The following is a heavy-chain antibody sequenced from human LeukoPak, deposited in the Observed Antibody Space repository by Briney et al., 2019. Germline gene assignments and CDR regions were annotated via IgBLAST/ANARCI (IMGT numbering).Heavy chain of an antibody. J-gene: IGHJ4*02. CDR2: INSGGRT. CDR1: GFTFSSYA. CDR3: AKEGGYCSGSSCYTTSFDY. D-gene: IGHD2-2*02. V-gene: IGHV3-23*01. Sequence: PGGSLRLSCVASGFTFSSYAMSWVRQAPGKGLEWVSAINSGGRTYYADSVKGRFTISRDNSKSTLYLQLNSLRAEDTAVYYCAKEGGYCSGSSCYTTSFDYWGQGTLVTVSS.